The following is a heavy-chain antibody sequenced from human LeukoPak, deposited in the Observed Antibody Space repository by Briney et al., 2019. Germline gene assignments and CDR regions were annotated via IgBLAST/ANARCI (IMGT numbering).Heavy chain of an antibody. D-gene: IGHD3-22*01. V-gene: IGHV3-30-3*01. J-gene: IGHJ4*02. CDR1: GFTFSSYA. CDR2: ISYDGSNK. Sequence: GGSLRLSCAASGFTFSSYAMHWVRQAPGKGLEWVAVISYDGSNKCYADSVKGRFTISRDNSKNTLYLQMNSLRAEDTAVYYCARDIDDSSASDYWGQGTLVTVSS. CDR3: ARDIDDSSASDY.